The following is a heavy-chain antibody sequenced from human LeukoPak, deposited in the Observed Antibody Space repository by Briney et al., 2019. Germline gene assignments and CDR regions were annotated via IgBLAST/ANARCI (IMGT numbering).Heavy chain of an antibody. Sequence: GGSLRLSCAASGFTFSTFAMIWVRQPPGKGLEWVSSIFPSGGEIHYADSGRGRFTISRDNSKSTLSLQMNSLRAEDTAIYYCATYRQVLLPFESWRQRTLVTVSS. CDR3: ATYRQVLLPFES. CDR2: IFPSGGEI. D-gene: IGHD2-8*02. V-gene: IGHV3-23*01. CDR1: GFTFSTFA. J-gene: IGHJ4*02.